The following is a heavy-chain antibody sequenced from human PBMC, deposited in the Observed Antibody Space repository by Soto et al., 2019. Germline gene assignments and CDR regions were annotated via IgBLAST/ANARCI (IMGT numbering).Heavy chain of an antibody. J-gene: IGHJ6*02. V-gene: IGHV1-18*01. CDR2: ISAYDGNT. D-gene: IGHD3-22*01. CDR1: GYTFTSYG. Sequence: ASVKVSCKASGYTFTSYGINCVRQAPGQGLEWLGWISAYDGNTNYAQILQGRVSMTTDTSTNTAYMEVRSLRSDDTAVYYCARGGYYDSSGSRNYYYYGMNVWGQGTTVNAP. CDR3: ARGGYYDSSGSRNYYYYGMNV.